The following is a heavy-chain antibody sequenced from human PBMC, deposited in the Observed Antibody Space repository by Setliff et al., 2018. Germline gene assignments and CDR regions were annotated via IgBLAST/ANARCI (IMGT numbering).Heavy chain of an antibody. CDR3: ARVVAHTHFYDRSDYYFDGLDI. Sequence: ASVKVSCKASGYNLDDFGINWLRQAPGQGLEWMGWIRPYIGHTIYAQKFQGRVTMTTDAPTSTAYMELTILRHDDTAVYYCARVVAHTHFYDRSDYYFDGLDIWGQGAKVTVSS. J-gene: IGHJ3*02. D-gene: IGHD3-22*01. CDR1: GYNLDDFG. V-gene: IGHV1-18*01. CDR2: IRPYIGHT.